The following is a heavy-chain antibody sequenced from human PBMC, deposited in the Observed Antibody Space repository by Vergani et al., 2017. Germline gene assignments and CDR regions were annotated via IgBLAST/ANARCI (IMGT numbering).Heavy chain of an antibody. Sequence: EVQLLESGGGFVQPGGSLRLSCAASGFPFSSYAMTWVRQAPGKGLEWVSAISGSGAGPYYADSGKGRFTISRDNSKNTLYLQMNSLRAEDTAVYYCASFIPEDLIDYWGQGTLVTVSS. CDR1: GFPFSSYA. CDR2: ISGSGAGP. CDR3: ASFIPEDLIDY. D-gene: IGHD3-16*01. J-gene: IGHJ4*02. V-gene: IGHV3-23*01.